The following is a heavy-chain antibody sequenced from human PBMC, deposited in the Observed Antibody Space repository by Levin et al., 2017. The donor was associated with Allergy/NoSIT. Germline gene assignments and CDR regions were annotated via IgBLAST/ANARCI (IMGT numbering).Heavy chain of an antibody. CDR2: MYHSGST. Sequence: SQTLSLPCAVSGYSISSGYYWGWIRQPPGKGLEWIGSMYHSGSTYYNPSIQSRVTMSIDTSKNQFSLNLTSVTAADTAVYYCARDRGPVTTSGGAFDIWGQGTMVTVSS. V-gene: IGHV4-38-2*02. J-gene: IGHJ3*02. CDR3: ARDRGPVTTSGGAFDI. CDR1: GYSISSGYY. D-gene: IGHD4-11*01.